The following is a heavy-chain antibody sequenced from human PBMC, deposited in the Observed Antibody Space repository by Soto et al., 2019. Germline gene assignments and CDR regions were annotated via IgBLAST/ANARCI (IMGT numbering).Heavy chain of an antibody. V-gene: IGHV4-34*01. CDR3: ARCGAATMKSNYFDY. CDR2: INHSGST. CDR1: GGSFSGYY. Sequence: SETLSLTCAVYGGSFSGYYWSWIRQPPGKGLEWIGEINHSGSTNYNPSLKSRVTISVDTSKNQFSLKLSSVTAADTAVYYCARCGAATMKSNYFDYWGQGTLVTVSS. D-gene: IGHD5-12*01. J-gene: IGHJ4*02.